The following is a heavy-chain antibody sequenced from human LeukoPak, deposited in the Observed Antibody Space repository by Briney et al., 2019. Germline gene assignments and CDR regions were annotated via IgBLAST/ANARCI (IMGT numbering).Heavy chain of an antibody. D-gene: IGHD2-21*02. Sequence: SGTLSLTCSVSGDSVTNSSGYYWAWIRQPPGKGLEWIGSFYYRGNTYYNLSLKSRLTISVDTSKNQFSLKMSSVTATDTAIYYCARRRGDPGAFDIWGQGTQVTVSS. CDR3: ARRRGDPGAFDI. V-gene: IGHV4-39*01. J-gene: IGHJ3*02. CDR2: FYYRGNT. CDR1: GDSVTNSSGYY.